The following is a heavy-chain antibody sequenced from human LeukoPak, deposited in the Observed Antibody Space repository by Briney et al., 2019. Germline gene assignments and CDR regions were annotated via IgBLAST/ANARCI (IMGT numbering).Heavy chain of an antibody. CDR2: IKRDGSEK. V-gene: IGHV3-7*01. J-gene: IGHJ4*02. CDR1: GFTFSSYW. CDR3: ARKRPNYFDY. Sequence: GGLRLSCAASGFTFSSYWMSWVRQAPGKGLEWVANIKRDGSEKYYVDSVKGRFTISRDNAENSLYLQMNSLRAEDTALYYRARKRPNYFDYWGQGTLVTVSS.